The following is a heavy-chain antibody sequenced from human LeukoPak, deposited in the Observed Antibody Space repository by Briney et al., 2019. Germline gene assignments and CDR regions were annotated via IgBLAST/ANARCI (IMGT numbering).Heavy chain of an antibody. Sequence: GGSLRLSCVASGFPFSTYAMHWVRQAPGKGLEYVSGISSNGSNTNYADSVEGRFTISRDNSKDTLYLRMGSLRLEDMAVYYCARVSGYSYGQWGQGTLVTVSS. CDR1: GFPFSTYA. CDR2: ISSNGSNT. V-gene: IGHV3-64*02. CDR3: ARVSGYSYGQ. J-gene: IGHJ4*02. D-gene: IGHD5-18*01.